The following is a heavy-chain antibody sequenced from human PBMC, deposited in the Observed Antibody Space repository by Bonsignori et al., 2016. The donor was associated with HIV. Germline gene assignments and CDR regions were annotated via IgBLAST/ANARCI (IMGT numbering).Heavy chain of an antibody. J-gene: IGHJ5*02. CDR3: ARDRTTRFDP. V-gene: IGHV1-18*01. Sequence: WVRQALGQGLEWMGWISAYNGNTNYAQKLQGRVTMTTDTSTSTAYMELRSLRSDDTAVYYCARDRTTRFDPWGQGTLVTVSS. CDR2: ISAYNGNT. D-gene: IGHD4-17*01.